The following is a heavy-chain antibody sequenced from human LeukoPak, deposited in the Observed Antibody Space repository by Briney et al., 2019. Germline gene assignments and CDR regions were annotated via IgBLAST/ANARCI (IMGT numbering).Heavy chain of an antibody. D-gene: IGHD3-10*01. J-gene: IGHJ4*02. CDR3: ARDYYGSGTYSRDY. CDR2: INPNTGAT. Sequence: ASVKVSCKASGYTFTGYDTHWVRQAPGQGLQWMGWINPNTGATNYAQEFQGRVSMTRDTSIATAHMELSGLRSDDTAVYYCARDYYGSGTYSRDYWGQGTLVTVSS. V-gene: IGHV1-2*02. CDR1: GYTFTGYD.